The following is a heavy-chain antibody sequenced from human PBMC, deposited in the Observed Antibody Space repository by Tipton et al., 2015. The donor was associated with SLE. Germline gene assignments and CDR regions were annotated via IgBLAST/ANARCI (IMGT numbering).Heavy chain of an antibody. J-gene: IGHJ2*01. CDR3: ARVQRGPRSFDL. CDR1: GGSISGYY. D-gene: IGHD1-1*01. V-gene: IGHV4-59*08. CDR2: IFYSGST. Sequence: TLSLTCIVSGGSISGYYWSWIRQSPGKGLEWIGNIFYSGSTNYNPSLKSRVTISLDSSKNQISLKLSSVSAADTAVYYCARVQRGPRSFDLWGRGTLVTVSS.